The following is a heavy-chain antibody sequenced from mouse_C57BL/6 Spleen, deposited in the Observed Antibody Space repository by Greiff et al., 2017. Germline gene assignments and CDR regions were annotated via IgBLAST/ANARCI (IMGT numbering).Heavy chain of an antibody. CDR3: TLYYGSSPFAD. J-gene: IGHJ3*01. D-gene: IGHD1-1*01. CDR2: IYPGDGDT. V-gene: IGHV1-80*01. Sequence: VQLQQSGAELVQPGASVKISCKASGYAFSSYWMNWVKQRPGKGLEWIGQIYPGDGDTNYNGKFKGKATLTADKSSSTAYMQLRSLTSEDSAVYFWTLYYGSSPFADWGQGTLVTVSA. CDR1: GYAFSSYW.